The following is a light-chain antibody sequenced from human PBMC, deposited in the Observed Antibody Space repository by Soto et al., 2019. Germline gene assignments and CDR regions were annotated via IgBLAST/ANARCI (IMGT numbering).Light chain of an antibody. Sequence: QSALTQPPSASGSPGQSVTISCTGTSSDVGGYNYVSWYQQPPGKAPKLMIYEVSKRPSGVPDRFSGYKSVNTASLTVSGLQAEDYADYYCSSYAGSNNLGVFGGGTKLTVL. V-gene: IGLV2-8*01. CDR3: SSYAGSNNLGV. J-gene: IGLJ2*01. CDR2: EVS. CDR1: SSDVGGYNY.